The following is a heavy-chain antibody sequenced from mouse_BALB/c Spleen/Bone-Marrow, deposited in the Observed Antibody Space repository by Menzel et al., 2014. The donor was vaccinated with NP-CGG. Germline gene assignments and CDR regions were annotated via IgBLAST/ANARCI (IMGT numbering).Heavy chain of an antibody. CDR1: GNTFTSYD. CDR2: IFPGDSTT. CDR3: VRSRLRDWYFDV. V-gene: IGHV1S56*01. Sequence: VQLQQSGVELVKPGASVKLSCKASGNTFTSYDINWVRQRPERGLEWIGWIFPGDSTTKYNEKFKGKATLSTDKSSSTVHMQLSRLTSEVSAVYFCVRSRLRDWYFDVWGAGTTVTISS. J-gene: IGHJ1*01. D-gene: IGHD1-2*01.